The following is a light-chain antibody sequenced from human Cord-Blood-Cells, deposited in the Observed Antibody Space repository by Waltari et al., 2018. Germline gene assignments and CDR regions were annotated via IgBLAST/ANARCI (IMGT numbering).Light chain of an antibody. CDR2: GNS. Sequence: ISCTGSSSNIGAGYDVHWYQQLPGTAPKLLIYGNSNRPSGVPDRFSSSKSGTSASLAITGLQAEDEADYYCQSYDSSLSGVVFGGGTKLTVL. J-gene: IGLJ2*01. CDR3: QSYDSSLSGVV. V-gene: IGLV1-40*01. CDR1: SSNIGAGYD.